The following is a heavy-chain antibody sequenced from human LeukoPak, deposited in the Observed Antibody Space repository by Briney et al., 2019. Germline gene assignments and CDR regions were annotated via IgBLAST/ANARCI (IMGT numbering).Heavy chain of an antibody. CDR3: ARVPFGRFSFDY. V-gene: IGHV3-48*04. Sequence: GGSLRLSCAASGFTFSSYWMSWVRQAPGKGLEWVSYISSSGSTIYYADSVKGRFTISRDNAKNSLYLQMNSLRAEDTAVYYCARVPFGRFSFDYWGQGTLVTVSS. J-gene: IGHJ4*02. CDR1: GFTFSSYW. D-gene: IGHD1-14*01. CDR2: ISSSGSTI.